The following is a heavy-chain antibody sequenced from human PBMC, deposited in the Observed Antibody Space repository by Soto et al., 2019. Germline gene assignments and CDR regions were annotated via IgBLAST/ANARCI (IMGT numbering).Heavy chain of an antibody. CDR2: IDNTGSA. J-gene: IGHJ4*02. CDR1: GASVSTDVYY. D-gene: IGHD3-10*02. V-gene: IGHV4-31*03. CDR3: AGAVSDFDVRRYRTSYFDQ. Sequence: QVQLYESGPGLVQPSQTLSLSCTVSGASVSTDVYYWTWIRQHPGKGLEWIGYIDNTGSAYYNPSLTGRVDISVDTSKNQFSLNLQSLTAADTAFYYCAGAVSDFDVRRYRTSYFDQWGQGILVTVSS.